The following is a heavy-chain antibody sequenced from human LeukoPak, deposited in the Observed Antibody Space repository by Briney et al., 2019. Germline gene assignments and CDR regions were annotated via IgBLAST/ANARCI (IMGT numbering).Heavy chain of an antibody. J-gene: IGHJ4*02. CDR2: IYTSGST. V-gene: IGHV4-4*07. D-gene: IGHD2-2*01. Sequence: SETLSLTCTVSGASINTYFWSWFRQPAGKGLEWIGRIYTSGSTNYNPSLKSRVTMSVDTSKNQFSLKLSSVTAADTAVYYCARVPAAVGDYFDYWGQGTLVTVSS. CDR1: GASINTYF. CDR3: ARVPAAVGDYFDY.